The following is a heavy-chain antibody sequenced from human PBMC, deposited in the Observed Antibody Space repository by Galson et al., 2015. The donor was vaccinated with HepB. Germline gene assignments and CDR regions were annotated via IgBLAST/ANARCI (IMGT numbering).Heavy chain of an antibody. Sequence: SVKVSCKASGGTFTSYAISWVRQAPGQGLEWMGGIIPIFGTANYAQKFQGRVTITADESTSTAYMELSSLRSEDTAVYCCASVDPAPYYYGSGCYPLDWFDPWGQGTLVTVSS. CDR2: IIPIFGTA. D-gene: IGHD3-10*01. V-gene: IGHV1-69*13. J-gene: IGHJ5*02. CDR3: ASVDPAPYYYGSGCYPLDWFDP. CDR1: GGTFTSYA.